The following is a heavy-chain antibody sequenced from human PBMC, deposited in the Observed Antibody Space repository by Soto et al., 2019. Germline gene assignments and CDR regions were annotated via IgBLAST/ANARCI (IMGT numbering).Heavy chain of an antibody. Sequence: EVQLVESGGGLVQPGGSLRLSCAASGFTFRDNYMDWVRQAPGKGLEWVGRIRNKANSYTTEYAASVKGRFTISRDDSENSLYLLISSLKTEDTAVYYCTRIGLLSRGGYRPSDYWGQGTLVTVSS. CDR2: IRNKANSYTT. D-gene: IGHD3-16*02. CDR1: GFTFRDNY. J-gene: IGHJ4*02. CDR3: TRIGLLSRGGYRPSDY. V-gene: IGHV3-72*01.